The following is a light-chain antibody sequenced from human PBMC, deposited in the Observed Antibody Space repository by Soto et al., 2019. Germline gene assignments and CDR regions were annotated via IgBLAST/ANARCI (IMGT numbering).Light chain of an antibody. Sequence: EIVMTQSPATLSVSPGERATLSCRASQSVTSDLAWYQHKPGQAPRLLIYGASSRATGIPDRFSGSGSGTDFTLTISRLEPEDFAVYYCQQYSSSRTFGQGTKVDIK. V-gene: IGKV3-20*01. J-gene: IGKJ1*01. CDR1: QSVTSD. CDR3: QQYSSSRT. CDR2: GAS.